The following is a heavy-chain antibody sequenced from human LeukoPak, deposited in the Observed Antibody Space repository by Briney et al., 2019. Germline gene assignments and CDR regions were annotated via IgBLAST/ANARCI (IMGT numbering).Heavy chain of an antibody. D-gene: IGHD5/OR15-5a*01. CDR3: ARRSSIGSPLFDY. J-gene: IGHJ4*02. CDR1: GYDFSNYW. V-gene: IGHV5-51*01. CDR2: IYPDDSDT. Sequence: GESLKISFKGFGYDFSNYWIGWVRQMPGKGLEWMGIIYPDDSDTRYSPSFEGQVTVSAAKSISTAYLQWSSLKTSDTAMYYCARRSSIGSPLFDYWGQGTLVTVSS.